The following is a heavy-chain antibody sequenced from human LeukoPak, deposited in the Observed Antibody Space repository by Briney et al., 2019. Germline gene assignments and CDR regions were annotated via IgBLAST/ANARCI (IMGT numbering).Heavy chain of an antibody. CDR2: IYYSGST. V-gene: IGHV4-59*01. Sequence: SETLSLTCAVSGGSLSSYYWSWVRQPPGKGLEWIGDIYYSGSTNYNPSLMRRVTISVDTSKKQYSLKQISVTAADTAVYYCGEIEVVPAASWFDTWGRGNLVTVSS. CDR1: GGSLSSYY. J-gene: IGHJ5*02. D-gene: IGHD2-2*01. CDR3: GEIEVVPAASWFDT.